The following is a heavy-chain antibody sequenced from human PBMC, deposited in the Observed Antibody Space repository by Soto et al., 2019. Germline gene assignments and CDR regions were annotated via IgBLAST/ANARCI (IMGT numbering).Heavy chain of an antibody. CDR1: GFTFSNYW. V-gene: IGHV3-74*01. Sequence: GGSLRLSCAASGFTFSNYWIHWVRQAPGEGLVWLSRINSDGSRTDYADSVKGRFTISRDNAKNTLYLQMNSLRADDTALYYCARVAGVVGCGSRCSFDSWGQGTLVTVSS. CDR2: INSDGSRT. J-gene: IGHJ4*02. D-gene: IGHD2-21*01. CDR3: ARVAGVVGCGSRCSFDS.